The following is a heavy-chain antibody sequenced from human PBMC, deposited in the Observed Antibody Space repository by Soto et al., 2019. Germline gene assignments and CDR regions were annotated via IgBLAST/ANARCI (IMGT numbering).Heavy chain of an antibody. Sequence: SETLSLTCTVSGYSMTSGGYYWSWIRHLPGKGLEWIGYIYYSGGTQFNPSPKSRVSMSVDTSKNQFSLRLSSVTAADTAVYYCATLLGSHQHYYFGIDVWGQGTTGTVSS. J-gene: IGHJ6*02. CDR1: GYSMTSGGYY. D-gene: IGHD2-2*01. CDR3: ATLLGSHQHYYFGIDV. CDR2: IYYSGGT. V-gene: IGHV4-31*03.